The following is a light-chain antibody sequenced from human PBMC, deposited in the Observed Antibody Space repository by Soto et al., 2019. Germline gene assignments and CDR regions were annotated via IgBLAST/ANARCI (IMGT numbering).Light chain of an antibody. Sequence: DVVLTQSPLSLPVTLGQPASISCRSSQSLVYTDGHTYLNWFQQRPGQSPRRLIYKVSNRDSGVPDRFSGSGSGTDFILTITRVEAEDVGVYYCMQGTHYPLTFGGGTKLEVK. V-gene: IGKV2-30*01. CDR2: KVS. J-gene: IGKJ4*01. CDR1: QSLVYTDGHTY. CDR3: MQGTHYPLT.